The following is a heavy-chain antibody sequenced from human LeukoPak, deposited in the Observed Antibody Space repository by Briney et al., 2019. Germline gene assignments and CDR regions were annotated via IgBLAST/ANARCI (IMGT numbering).Heavy chain of an antibody. CDR3: TTAGGVPAAITDFAY. J-gene: IGHJ4*02. CDR1: GFTFSNAW. V-gene: IGHV3-15*01. CDR2: IKSKTDGGTT. Sequence: GGSLRLSCAASGFTFSNAWMSWVRQAPGKGLEWVGRIKSKTDGGTTDYAAPVKGRFTISRDDSKNTLYLQMNSLKTEDTAVYYCTTAGGVPAAITDFAYWGQGTLVTVSS. D-gene: IGHD2-2*01.